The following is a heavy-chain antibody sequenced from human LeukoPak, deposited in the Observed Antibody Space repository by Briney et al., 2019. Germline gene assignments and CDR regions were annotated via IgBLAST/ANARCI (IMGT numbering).Heavy chain of an antibody. Sequence: SETLPLTCAVYGGSFSDYYWAWIRQPPGKGLEWIGEINHNGGINYNPSLKSRVTLSLDTSMNHVSLRLTSVTAADTGVYYCVRGFLAHFYGSSSHDYWGQGTLVSVSS. J-gene: IGHJ4*02. CDR1: GGSFSDYY. V-gene: IGHV4-34*01. CDR3: VRGFLAHFYGSSSHDY. CDR2: INHNGGI. D-gene: IGHD3-10*01.